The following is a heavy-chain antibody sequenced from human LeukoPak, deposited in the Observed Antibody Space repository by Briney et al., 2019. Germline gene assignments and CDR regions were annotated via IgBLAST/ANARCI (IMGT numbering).Heavy chain of an antibody. CDR1: GGSISSDGYY. V-gene: IGHV4-31*03. CDR2: IYYSGTT. Sequence: SETLSLTCTVSGGSISSDGYYWTWIRQHPGKGLEWIGYIYYSGTTYYNPSLESRVTLSVDTSRNQFSLRLSSVTAADTAVYYCARYRDSGGRLAFDIWGQGTMATVSS. CDR3: ARYRDSGGRLAFDI. D-gene: IGHD2-15*01. J-gene: IGHJ3*02.